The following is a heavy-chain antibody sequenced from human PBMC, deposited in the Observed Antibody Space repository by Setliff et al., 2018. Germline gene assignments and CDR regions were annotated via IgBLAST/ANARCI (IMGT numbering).Heavy chain of an antibody. Sequence: SETLSLTCTVSGGSISSHYWTWIRQPAGKGLEWIGRLYTSGDTNYNPSLKSRVTMSVDKSKNQFSLKLTSVTAADTAVYYCARGLEGEDYFYYMDVWGEGNTVTVSS. CDR1: GGSISSHY. CDR2: LYTSGDT. D-gene: IGHD2-21*01. CDR3: ARGLEGEDYFYYMDV. V-gene: IGHV4-4*07. J-gene: IGHJ6*03.